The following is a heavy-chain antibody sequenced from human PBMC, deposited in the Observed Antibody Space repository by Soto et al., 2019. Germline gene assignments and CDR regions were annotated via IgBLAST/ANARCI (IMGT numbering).Heavy chain of an antibody. CDR2: IIPILGIA. D-gene: IGHD3-22*01. CDR1: GGTFSSYT. V-gene: IGHV1-69*02. Sequence: QVQLVQSGAEVKKPGSSVKVSCKASGGTFSSYTISWVRQAPGQGLEWMGRIIPILGIANYAQKFQGRVTIAADKSAGTYYMEQRSGRSQNRAVYYCASRYDSSDYWGRGTLVTVSS. CDR3: ASRYDSSDY. J-gene: IGHJ4*02.